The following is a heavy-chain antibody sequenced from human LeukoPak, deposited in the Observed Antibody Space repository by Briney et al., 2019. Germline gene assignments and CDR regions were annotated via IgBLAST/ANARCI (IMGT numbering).Heavy chain of an antibody. V-gene: IGHV4-39*07. CDR1: GGSISSSSYY. CDR3: ARVLGTYFDY. Sequence: PSETLSLTCTVSGGSISSSSYYWSWIRQPPGKGLEWIGEINHSGSTNYNPSLKSRVTISVDTSKNQFSLNLSSVTAADTAVYYCARVLGTYFDYWGQGTLVTVSS. J-gene: IGHJ4*02. D-gene: IGHD7-27*01. CDR2: INHSGST.